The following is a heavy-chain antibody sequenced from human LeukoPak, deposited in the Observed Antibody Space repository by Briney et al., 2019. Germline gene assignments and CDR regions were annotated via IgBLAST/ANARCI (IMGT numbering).Heavy chain of an antibody. D-gene: IGHD4-17*01. CDR1: GYTFTTYG. CDR3: ARDSDYGDSLFDY. Sequence: GASVKVSCKASGYTFTTYGISWVRQAPGQGLEWMGWISVYNGNTNYVQNLQGRVTMTTDTSTSTAYMELSSLRSEDTAVYYCARDSDYGDSLFDYWGQGTLVTVSS. V-gene: IGHV1-18*01. J-gene: IGHJ4*02. CDR2: ISVYNGNT.